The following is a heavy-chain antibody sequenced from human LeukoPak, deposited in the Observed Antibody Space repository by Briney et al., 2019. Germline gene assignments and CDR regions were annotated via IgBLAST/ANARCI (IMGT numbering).Heavy chain of an antibody. CDR2: IRYDGSNK. D-gene: IGHD5-24*01. CDR1: GFSFRDYG. V-gene: IGHV3-30*02. Sequence: GGSLRLSCTTSGFSFRDYGMHWVRQAPGKGLEWVAYIRYDGSNKYYADSVKGRFTISRDNSENTLYLQMNSLRAEDTAVYYCAKEGLEMATIRGFDYWGQGTLVTVS. CDR3: AKEGLEMATIRGFDY. J-gene: IGHJ4*02.